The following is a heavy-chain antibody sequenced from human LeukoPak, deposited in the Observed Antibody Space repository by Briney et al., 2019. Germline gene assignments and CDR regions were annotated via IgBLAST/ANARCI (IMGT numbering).Heavy chain of an antibody. CDR3: ARSLQPDIVVVTAILGY. D-gene: IGHD2-21*02. CDR2: INPNSGGT. J-gene: IGHJ4*02. Sequence: GASVKVSCKASGYTFTGYYMHWVRQAPGQGLEWMGWINPNSGGTNYAQKFQGRVTMTRDTSISTAYMELSRLRSDDTAVYYCARSLQPDIVVVTAILGYWGQGTLVTVSS. CDR1: GYTFTGYY. V-gene: IGHV1-2*02.